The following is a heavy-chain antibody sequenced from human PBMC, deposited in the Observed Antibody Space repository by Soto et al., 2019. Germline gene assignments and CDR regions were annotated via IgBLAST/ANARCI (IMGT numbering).Heavy chain of an antibody. J-gene: IGHJ5*01. CDR1: GYTFITYG. CDR3: ARNTSGAAGTFDS. Sequence: ASVKVSCKASGYTFITYGISWVRQAPGQGLEWMGWISAYNGYTNYAQKLQGRVTMTTDTSTSTAYMELRSLKSYDTAVYYCARNTSGAAGTFDSWGPGTLVTVSS. V-gene: IGHV1-18*01. D-gene: IGHD6-13*01. CDR2: ISAYNGYT.